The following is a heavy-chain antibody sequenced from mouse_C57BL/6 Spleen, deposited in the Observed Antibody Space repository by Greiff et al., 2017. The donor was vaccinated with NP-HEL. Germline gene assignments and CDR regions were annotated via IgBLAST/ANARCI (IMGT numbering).Heavy chain of an antibody. J-gene: IGHJ3*01. Sequence: QVQLQQPGAELVKPGASVKMSCKASGYTFTRYWITWVKQRPGQGLEWIGDIYPGSGSTNYNEKFKSKATLTVDTSSSTAYMQLSSLTSEDSAVYYCARLGDGYFLFAYWGQGTLVTVSA. CDR3: ARLGDGYFLFAY. CDR2: IYPGSGST. V-gene: IGHV1-55*01. CDR1: GYTFTRYW. D-gene: IGHD2-3*01.